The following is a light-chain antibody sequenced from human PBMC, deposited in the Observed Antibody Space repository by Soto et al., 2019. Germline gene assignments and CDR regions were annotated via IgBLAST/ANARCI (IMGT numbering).Light chain of an antibody. J-gene: IGKJ4*01. CDR1: QGIRND. CDR3: LQDYSHPPT. V-gene: IGKV1-6*01. CDR2: AAS. Sequence: AIQMTQPPSSLSASVGERVTITCRASQGIRNDLGWYQQTPGKAPRLLIYAASTLQNGVPSRFSGTGSGADFTLTFSSLQPEDFATYYCLQDYSHPPTFGGGNNVEI.